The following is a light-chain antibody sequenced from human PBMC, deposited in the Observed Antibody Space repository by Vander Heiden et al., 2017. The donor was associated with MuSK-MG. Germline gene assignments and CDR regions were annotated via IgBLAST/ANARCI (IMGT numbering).Light chain of an antibody. CDR3: CSYAGSNTLGVV. Sequence: QSALTSPAPVSGSPGQSSTISSTRTSGNIGTYNIVSWYQQYPGKAPKLMIYDVSKRPSGVSDRFSGSNSGNTASLTISGLQAEDEADYYCCSYAGSNTLGVVFGGGTKLTVL. CDR1: SGNIGTYNI. CDR2: DVS. V-gene: IGLV2-23*02. J-gene: IGLJ2*01.